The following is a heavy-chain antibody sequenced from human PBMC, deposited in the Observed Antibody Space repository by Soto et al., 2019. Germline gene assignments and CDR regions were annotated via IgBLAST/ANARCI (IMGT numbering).Heavy chain of an antibody. V-gene: IGHV4-59*02. CDR1: GGFVSHSY. D-gene: IGHD2-2*01. Sequence: QEQLQESGPGLVKPSETLSLTCTVSGGFVSHSYWAWIRQTPGKGLDWIGSISYSGLTTYNPSLRSRVTMSIDTSKNQFSLKVTSATAADTAVYYCARKSDQLLWCNWFDPWGQGTLVTVSS. J-gene: IGHJ5*02. CDR2: ISYSGLT. CDR3: ARKSDQLLWCNWFDP.